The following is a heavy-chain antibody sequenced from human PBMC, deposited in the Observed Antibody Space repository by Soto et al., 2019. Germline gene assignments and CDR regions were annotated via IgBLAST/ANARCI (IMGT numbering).Heavy chain of an antibody. CDR2: INSDGSST. CDR3: ARAVRAAAGTFDY. J-gene: IGHJ4*02. V-gene: IGHV3-74*01. Sequence: LRLSCAASGFTFSSYWMHWVRQAPGKGLVWVSRINSDGSSTSYADSVRGRFTISRDNAKNTLYLQMNSLRAEDTAAYYCARAVRAAAGTFDYWGQGPLVTAPQ. CDR1: GFTFSSYW. D-gene: IGHD6-13*01.